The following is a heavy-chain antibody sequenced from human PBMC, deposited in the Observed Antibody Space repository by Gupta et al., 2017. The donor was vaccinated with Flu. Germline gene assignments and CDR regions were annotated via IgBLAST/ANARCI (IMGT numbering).Heavy chain of an antibody. CDR3: ARHAPFAVAKTDFDY. V-gene: IGHV4-39*01. D-gene: IGHD3-3*01. CDR2: IYYAGTT. J-gene: IGHJ4*02. CDR1: GGSISVSPYY. Sequence: QLRLQASGPGLFKPSETLSLTCTVSGGSISVSPYYWGWIRQPPGKGLQWLASIYYAGTTYYDTSPKNRVAISVEKSKKQFSLELKPVKAVETAVYYCARHAPFAVAKTDFDYWGQGTLVTVSS.